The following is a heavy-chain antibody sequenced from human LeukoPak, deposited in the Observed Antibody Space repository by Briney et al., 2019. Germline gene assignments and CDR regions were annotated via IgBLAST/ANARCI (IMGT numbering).Heavy chain of an antibody. CDR3: ATAGDILTGYYFDY. CDR2: FDPEDGET. Sequence: ASVKVSCKVSGYTLTELSMHWVRQAPGEGLEWMGGFDPEDGETIYAQKFQGRVTMTEDTSTDTAYMELSSLRSEDTAVYYCATAGDILTGYYFDYWGQGTLVTVSS. V-gene: IGHV1-24*01. D-gene: IGHD3-9*01. J-gene: IGHJ4*02. CDR1: GYTLTELS.